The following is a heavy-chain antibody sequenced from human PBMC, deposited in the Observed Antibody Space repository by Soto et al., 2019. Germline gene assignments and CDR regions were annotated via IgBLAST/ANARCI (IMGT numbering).Heavy chain of an antibody. V-gene: IGHV1-18*01. CDR1: GYTFTSYG. Sequence: QVQLVQSGAEVKKPGASVKVSCKASGYTFTSYGISWVRQAPGQGLEWMGWISAYNGNTNYAQKLQGRVTMTTDTSTSTAYMELRRLRSDGTAVEYCARDEDYRLGAYGGWFDPWGQGTLVTVSS. CDR2: ISAYNGNT. CDR3: ARDEDYRLGAYGGWFDP. D-gene: IGHD3-10*01. J-gene: IGHJ5*02.